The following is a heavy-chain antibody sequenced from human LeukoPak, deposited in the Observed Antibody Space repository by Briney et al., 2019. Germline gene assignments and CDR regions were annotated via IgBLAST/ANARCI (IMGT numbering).Heavy chain of an antibody. V-gene: IGHV1-18*01. CDR2: ISAYNGNT. Sequence: HGASVKVSCKASGYTFTSYGISWVRQAPGQGLEWMGWISAYNGNTNYAQKLQGRVTMTTNTSTSTAYTELRSLRSDDTAVYYCARDNRITMVRGATYYGMDVWGQGTTVTVSS. CDR3: ARDNRITMVRGATYYGMDV. D-gene: IGHD3-10*01. CDR1: GYTFTSYG. J-gene: IGHJ6*02.